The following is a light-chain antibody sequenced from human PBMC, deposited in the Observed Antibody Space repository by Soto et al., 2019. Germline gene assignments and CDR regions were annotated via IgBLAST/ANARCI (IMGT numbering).Light chain of an antibody. CDR2: GAT. CDR3: QQFGDSLT. V-gene: IGKV3-20*01. J-gene: IGKJ3*01. CDR1: QSVSSTY. Sequence: ALTPSPGTLSLSPGERATLSCRASQSVSSTYLVWYQQKPGQAPRLLIYGATSRASGIPDRFSGSGSGTDFTLTISRLEPEDFAVYYCQQFGDSLTFGPGTKVDIK.